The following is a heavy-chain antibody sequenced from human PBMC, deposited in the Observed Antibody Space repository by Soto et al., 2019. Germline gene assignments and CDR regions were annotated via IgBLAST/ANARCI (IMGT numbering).Heavy chain of an antibody. CDR2: IYYSGST. CDR3: ARGDLLYGLEPRYYFDY. J-gene: IGHJ4*02. V-gene: IGHV4-31*03. Sequence: NPSETLSLTCTVSGGSISSGGYYWSWIRQHPGKGLEWIGYIYYSGSTYYNPSLKSRVTISVDTSKNQFSLKLSSVTAADTAVYYCARGDLLYGLEPRYYFDYWGQGTLVTVSS. CDR1: GGSISSGGYY. D-gene: IGHD3-10*01.